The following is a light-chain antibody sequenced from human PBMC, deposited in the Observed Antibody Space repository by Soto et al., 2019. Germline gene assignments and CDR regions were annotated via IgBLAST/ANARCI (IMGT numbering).Light chain of an antibody. CDR2: DAS. V-gene: IGKV3-20*01. Sequence: EIVLTQSPGTLSLSPGERATLSCRASQSVSSSYLAWYQQTPGQAPRLLIYDASRATGIPDRFSGSGSGTDFTLSITSLEPEVFAVYYCQHYGTSALFGPGTKVEI. J-gene: IGKJ3*01. CDR1: QSVSSSY. CDR3: QHYGTSAL.